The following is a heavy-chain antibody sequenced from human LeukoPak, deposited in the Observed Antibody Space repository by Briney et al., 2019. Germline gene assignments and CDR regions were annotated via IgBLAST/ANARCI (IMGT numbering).Heavy chain of an antibody. V-gene: IGHV3-30*02. Sequence: GGSLRLSCAASGFTFNSYGMHWVRQAPGKGLEWVAFIRYDGSNKYYADSVKGRFTISRDNSKNTLYLQMNSLRAEDTAVYYCAKDVGGGKYCSGGCCWFDYWGQGTLVTVSS. CDR1: GFTFNSYG. J-gene: IGHJ4*02. CDR2: IRYDGSNK. CDR3: AKDVGGGKYCSGGCCWFDY. D-gene: IGHD2-15*01.